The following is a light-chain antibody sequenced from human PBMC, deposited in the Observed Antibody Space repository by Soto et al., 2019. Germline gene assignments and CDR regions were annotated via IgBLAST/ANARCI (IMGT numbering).Light chain of an antibody. Sequence: EIVLTQSPGTLYLSPGERATLSCRAPESMISSYVGWYQQKPGQAPRLLIYGASSRASGIPDRFSGSGSGTDFNLPTSRLEPEDLAVYHCQQYGNSPTFGQETEVEI. CDR3: QQYGNSPT. J-gene: IGKJ1*01. CDR2: GAS. V-gene: IGKV3-20*01. CDR1: ESMISSY.